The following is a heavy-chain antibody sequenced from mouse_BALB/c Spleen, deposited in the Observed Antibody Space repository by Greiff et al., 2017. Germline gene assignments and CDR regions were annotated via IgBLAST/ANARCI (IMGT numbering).Heavy chain of an antibody. CDR1: GFSLTSYG. CDR3: ARDGSSHYYAMDY. V-gene: IGHV2-9*02. J-gene: IGHJ4*01. Sequence: QVQLKESGPGLVAPSQSLSITCTVSGFSLTSYGVHWVRQPPGKGLEWLGVIWAGGSTNYNSALMSRLSISKDNSKSQVFLKMNSLQTDDTAMYYCARDGSSHYYAMDYWGQGTSVTVSS. CDR2: IWAGGST.